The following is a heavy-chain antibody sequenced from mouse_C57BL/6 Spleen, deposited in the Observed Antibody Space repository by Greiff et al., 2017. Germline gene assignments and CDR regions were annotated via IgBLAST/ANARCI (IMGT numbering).Heavy chain of an antibody. Sequence: VQLQQSGAELVKPGASVKLSCTASGFNIKDYYMHWVKQRTEQGLAWIGRIDPEDGETKYAPKFQGKATITSDTPSNTASLQRSGLTSEDTAVYYCARRYYYSNLAFDVWGTGTTVTVAS. D-gene: IGHD2-5*01. CDR2: IDPEDGET. J-gene: IGHJ1*03. CDR3: ARRYYYSNLAFDV. CDR1: GFNIKDYY. V-gene: IGHV14-2*01.